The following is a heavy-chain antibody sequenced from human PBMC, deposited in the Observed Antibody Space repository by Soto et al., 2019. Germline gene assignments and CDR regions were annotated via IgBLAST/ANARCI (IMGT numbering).Heavy chain of an antibody. Sequence: SETLSLTCAVYGGSFSGYYWSWIRQPPGKGLEWIGEINHSGSTNYNPSLKSRVTISVDTSKNQFSLKLSSVTAADTAVYYCARNPAYDFWSGYYRGRGRYFDYWGQGTLVTVSS. D-gene: IGHD3-3*01. CDR3: ARNPAYDFWSGYYRGRGRYFDY. J-gene: IGHJ4*02. CDR2: INHSGST. V-gene: IGHV4-34*01. CDR1: GGSFSGYY.